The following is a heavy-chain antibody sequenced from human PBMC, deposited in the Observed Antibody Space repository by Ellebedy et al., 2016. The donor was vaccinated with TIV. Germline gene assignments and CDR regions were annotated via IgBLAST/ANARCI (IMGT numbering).Heavy chain of an antibody. CDR3: ARSLMIFSFDKCYFDL. J-gene: IGHJ2*01. V-gene: IGHV4-39*01. Sequence: SETLSLTCTVSGGSISGSSYYWGWIRQPPGKGLEWIGNIFDTGSTHCNPSLKSRVIISVDTSKNQFSLKLRSVTAADTAVYYCARSLMIFSFDKCYFDLWGRGTLVTVSS. CDR2: IFDTGST. CDR1: GGSISGSSYY. D-gene: IGHD3/OR15-3a*01.